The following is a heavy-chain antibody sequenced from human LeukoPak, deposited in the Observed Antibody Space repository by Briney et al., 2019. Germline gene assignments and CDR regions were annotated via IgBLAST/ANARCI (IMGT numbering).Heavy chain of an antibody. CDR3: ARDPSYSGYDNFDY. Sequence: ASVRVSCKASGYTFTSYGISWVRQAPGQGLEWMGWISAYNGNTNYAQKLQGRVTMTTDTSTSTAYMELRSLRSDDTAVYYCARDPSYSGYDNFDYWGQGTLVTVSS. D-gene: IGHD5-12*01. CDR1: GYTFTSYG. J-gene: IGHJ4*02. V-gene: IGHV1-18*01. CDR2: ISAYNGNT.